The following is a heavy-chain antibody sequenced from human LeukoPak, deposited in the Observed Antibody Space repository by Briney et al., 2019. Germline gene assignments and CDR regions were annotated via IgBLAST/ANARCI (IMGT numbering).Heavy chain of an antibody. CDR2: ISGGGDIT. CDR3: AKGGEICSGGSCSPGY. CDR1: GFNFANHA. Sequence: GGSLRLSCAASGFNFANHAMSWVRQTPGKGLEWVSAISGGGDITYYADSVTGRFTISRDNSKDTLYLQMNSLRVEDTALYYCAKGGEICSGGSCSPGYWGQGTLVTVSS. D-gene: IGHD2-15*01. J-gene: IGHJ4*02. V-gene: IGHV3-23*01.